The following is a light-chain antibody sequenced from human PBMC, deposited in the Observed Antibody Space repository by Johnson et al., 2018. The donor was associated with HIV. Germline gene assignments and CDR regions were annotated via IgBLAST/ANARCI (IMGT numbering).Light chain of an antibody. CDR3: GTWDSSLSQGV. V-gene: IGLV1-51*01. CDR2: DNN. J-gene: IGLJ1*01. Sequence: QSVLTQPPSVSAAPGQKVTISCSGSSSNIGNNYVSWYQQLPGTAPNFLIYDNNKRPSGIPDRFSGSKSGTSATLGITGLQTGDEADYYCGTWDSSLSQGVFGTGTKVTVL. CDR1: SSNIGNNY.